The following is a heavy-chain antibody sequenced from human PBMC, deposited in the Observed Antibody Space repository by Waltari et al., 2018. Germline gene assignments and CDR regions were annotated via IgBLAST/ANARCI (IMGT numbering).Heavy chain of an antibody. CDR1: GYTFPGYY. CDR2: INPNSGGT. J-gene: IGHJ4*02. V-gene: IGHV1-2*02. CDR3: ARDHGYYYGSGSYYSPRWYFDY. Sequence: QVQLVQSGAEVKKPGASVKVSCKASGYTFPGYYMHWVRQAPGQGLEWMGWINPNSGGTNYAQKFQGRVTMTRDTSISTAYMELSRLRSDDTAVYYCARDHGYYYGSGSYYSPRWYFDYWGQGTLVTVSS. D-gene: IGHD3-10*01.